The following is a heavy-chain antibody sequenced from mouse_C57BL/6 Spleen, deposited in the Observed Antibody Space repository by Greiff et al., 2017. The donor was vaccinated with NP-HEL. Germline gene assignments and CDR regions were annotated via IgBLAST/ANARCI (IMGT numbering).Heavy chain of an antibody. CDR3: ARGGTTVVAREYYFDY. J-gene: IGHJ2*01. CDR1: GYTFTSYG. D-gene: IGHD1-1*01. CDR2: IYPRSGNT. Sequence: QVQLQQSGAELARPGASVKLSCKASGYTFTSYGISWVKQRTGQGLEWIGEIYPRSGNTYYNEKFKGKATLTADKSSSTAYMELRSLTSEDSAVYFCARGGTTVVAREYYFDYWGQGTTLTVSS. V-gene: IGHV1-81*01.